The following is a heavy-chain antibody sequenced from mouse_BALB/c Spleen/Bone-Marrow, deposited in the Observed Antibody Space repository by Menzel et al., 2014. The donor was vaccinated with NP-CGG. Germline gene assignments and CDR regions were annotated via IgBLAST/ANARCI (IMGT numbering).Heavy chain of an antibody. V-gene: IGHV3-2*02. CDR1: GYSITSDYA. CDR2: ISYSSST. D-gene: IGHD1-1*01. Sequence: EVQLQQSGPGLVKPSQSLSLTCTVTGYSITSDYAWNWIRQFPGNKLEWMVYISYSSSTSYNPSLKSRISITRDTSKNQFFLQLNSVTAEDTATYYCGRGAYYGTGYFDYWGQGTTLTVSS. CDR3: GRGAYYGTGYFDY. J-gene: IGHJ2*01.